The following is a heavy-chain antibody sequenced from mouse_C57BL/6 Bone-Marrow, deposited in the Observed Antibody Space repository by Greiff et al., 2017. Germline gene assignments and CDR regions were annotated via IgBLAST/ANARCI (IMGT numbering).Heavy chain of an antibody. V-gene: IGHV5-9-1*02. Sequence: VMLVESGEGLVKPGGSLKLSCAASGFTFSSYAMSWVRQTPEKRLEWVAYISSGGDYIYYADTVKGRFTISRDNARNTLYLQMSSLKSEDTAMYYCTRDTGNYYAMDYWGQGTSVTVSS. CDR1: GFTFSSYA. CDR2: ISSGGDYI. J-gene: IGHJ4*01. CDR3: TRDTGNYYAMDY. D-gene: IGHD4-1*01.